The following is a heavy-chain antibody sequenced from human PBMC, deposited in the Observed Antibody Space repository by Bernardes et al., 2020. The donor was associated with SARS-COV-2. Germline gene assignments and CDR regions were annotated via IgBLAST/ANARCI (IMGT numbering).Heavy chain of an antibody. D-gene: IGHD6-13*01. V-gene: IGHV3-30*18. CDR3: AKPRGQQLVREYFQH. J-gene: IGHJ1*01. Sequence: GGPLRLSCASSGFTFSSYGMHWVRQAPGKGLEWVAVISYDGSNKYYADSVKGRFTISRDNSKNTLYLQMNSLRAEDTAVYYCAKPRGQQLVREYFQHWGQGTLVTVSS. CDR1: GFTFSSYG. CDR2: ISYDGSNK.